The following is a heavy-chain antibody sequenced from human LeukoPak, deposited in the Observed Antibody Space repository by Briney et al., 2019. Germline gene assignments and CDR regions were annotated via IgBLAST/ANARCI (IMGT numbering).Heavy chain of an antibody. CDR2: ISSSSSTI. D-gene: IGHD5-18*01. CDR1: GFTFSSYS. Sequence: GGSLRLSCAASGFTFSSYSMNWVRQAPGKGLEWVSYISSSSSTIYYVDSVKGRFTISRDNAKNSLYLQMNSLRAEDTAVYYCARDLGSYGYDYWGQGTLVTVSS. J-gene: IGHJ4*02. CDR3: ARDLGSYGYDY. V-gene: IGHV3-48*04.